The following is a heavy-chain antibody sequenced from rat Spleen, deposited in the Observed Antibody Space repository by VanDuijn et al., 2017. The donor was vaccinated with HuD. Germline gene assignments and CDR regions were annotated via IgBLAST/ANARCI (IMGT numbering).Heavy chain of an antibody. V-gene: IGHV5S14*01. J-gene: IGHJ2*01. D-gene: IGHD1-11*01. CDR3: ARRHYGYTDYFDS. CDR1: GFTFSNYG. CDR2: ISTSGSRT. Sequence: EVQLVESGGGLVQPGRSLKLSCAASGFTFSNYGMAWVRQTPTRGLECVASISTSGSRTYYRDSVKGRFTISRDNAKNTQYLQMDSLRSEDTATYYCARRHYGYTDYFDSWGQGVMVTVSS.